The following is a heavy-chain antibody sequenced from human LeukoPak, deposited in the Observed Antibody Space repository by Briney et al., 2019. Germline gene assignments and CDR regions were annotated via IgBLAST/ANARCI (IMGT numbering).Heavy chain of an antibody. J-gene: IGHJ6*04. Sequence: PGGSLRLSCAASGFTFSSYEMNWVRQAPGEGLEWVSYISSSGSTIYYADSVKGRFTISRDNAKNSLYPQMNSLRAEDTAVYYCAKLGITMIGGVWGKGTTVTVSS. V-gene: IGHV3-48*03. CDR1: GFTFSSYE. CDR2: ISSSGSTI. D-gene: IGHD3-10*02. CDR3: AKLGITMIGGV.